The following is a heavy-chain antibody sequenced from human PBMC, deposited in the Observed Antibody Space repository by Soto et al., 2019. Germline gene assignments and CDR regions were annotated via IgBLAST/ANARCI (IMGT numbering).Heavy chain of an antibody. D-gene: IGHD3-22*01. J-gene: IGHJ5*02. CDR1: GFPFSSYV. CDR3: AKEMGDYYDSSGSWFDP. Sequence: LRLSCAASGFPFSSYVMSWVRQAPGKGLEWVSAISGSGGNTYYADSVKGRFTISRDNSKNTLFLQMNSLRAEDTALYFCAKEMGDYYDSSGSWFDPWGQGTLVTVYS. CDR2: ISGSGGNT. V-gene: IGHV3-23*01.